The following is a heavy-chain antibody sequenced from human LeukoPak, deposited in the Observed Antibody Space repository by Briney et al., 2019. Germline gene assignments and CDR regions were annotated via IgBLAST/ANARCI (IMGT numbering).Heavy chain of an antibody. D-gene: IGHD3-22*01. CDR1: GGTFSSYA. J-gene: IGHJ5*02. V-gene: IGHV1-69*05. CDR2: IIPIFGTA. Sequence: SVKVSCKASGGTFSSYAISWVRQAPGQGLEWMGGIIPIFGTANYAQKFQGRVTITTDESTSTAYMELSSLRSEDTAVYYCARDYYDSSGYPRKNWFDPWGQGTLVTVSS. CDR3: ARDYYDSSGYPRKNWFDP.